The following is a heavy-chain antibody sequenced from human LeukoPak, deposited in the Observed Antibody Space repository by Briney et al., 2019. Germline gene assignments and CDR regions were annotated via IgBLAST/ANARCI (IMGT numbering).Heavy chain of an antibody. J-gene: IGHJ4*02. CDR2: IYNNGRT. V-gene: IGHV4-59*01. CDR3: ARRSRGNSYGYYFDY. Sequence: PSETLSLTCTVPGVSISNYYWSWIRQSPGKGLEWIGYIYNNGRTNYNPSLKSRVTISEDMSKNQCSLKLKSVTAADTAVYYCARRSRGNSYGYYFDYWGQGTLVTVSS. D-gene: IGHD5-18*01. CDR1: GVSISNYY.